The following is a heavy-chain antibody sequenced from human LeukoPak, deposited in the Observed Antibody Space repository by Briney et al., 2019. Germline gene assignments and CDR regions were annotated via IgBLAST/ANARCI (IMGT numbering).Heavy chain of an antibody. CDR1: GFTFSSYG. Sequence: PGGSLRLSCAASGFTFSSYGMHWVRQAPGKGLEWVAVISYDGSNKYYADSVKGRFTISRDNSKNTLCLQMNSLRAEDTAVYYCAKGKISAADAIDSWGQGTLVTVSS. J-gene: IGHJ4*02. V-gene: IGHV3-30*18. CDR3: AKGKISAADAIDS. D-gene: IGHD6-13*01. CDR2: ISYDGSNK.